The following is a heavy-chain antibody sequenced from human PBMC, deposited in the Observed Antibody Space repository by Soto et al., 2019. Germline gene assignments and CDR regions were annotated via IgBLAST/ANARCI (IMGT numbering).Heavy chain of an antibody. CDR3: ARIVVPAGYYYYYIDV. D-gene: IGHD2-2*01. CDR2: IYYTGSS. CDR1: GASISSSGHF. V-gene: IGHV4-39*01. J-gene: IGHJ6*03. Sequence: QLQLQESGPGLVKPSETLSLTCTVSGASISSSGHFWGWIRQPPGKGLEWIGTIYYTGSSYYNPSLKRRVTISVDTSKNRFSLNLSSVTAADMAVYYCARIVVPAGYYYYYIDVWGKGTTVTVSS.